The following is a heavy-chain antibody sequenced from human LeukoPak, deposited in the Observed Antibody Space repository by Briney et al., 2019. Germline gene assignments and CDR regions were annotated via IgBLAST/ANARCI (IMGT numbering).Heavy chain of an antibody. CDR3: AKADCSSTSCYTLSAVGY. J-gene: IGHJ4*02. CDR2: ISGSGGST. D-gene: IGHD2-2*02. V-gene: IGHV3-23*01. CDR1: GFTFSSYA. Sequence: GGSLRLSCAASGFTFSSYAMSWVRQAPGKGLEWVSAISGSGGSTYYADSVKGRFTISRDNSKNTLYLQMNSLRAEDTAVYYCAKADCSSTSCYTLSAVGYWGQGTLVTVSS.